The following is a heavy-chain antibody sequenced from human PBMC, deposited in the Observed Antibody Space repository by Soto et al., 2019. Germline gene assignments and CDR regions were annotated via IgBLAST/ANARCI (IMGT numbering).Heavy chain of an antibody. J-gene: IGHJ4*02. CDR2: IWYDGSNK. CDR3: ARAVGAAGTSYFDY. V-gene: IGHV3-33*01. Sequence: GGSLRLSCAASGFTFSSYGMHWVRQAPGKGLERVAVIWYDGSNKYYADSVKGRFTISRDNSKNTLYLQMNSLRAEDTAVYYCARAVGAAGTSYFDYWGQGTLVTVSS. CDR1: GFTFSSYG. D-gene: IGHD6-19*01.